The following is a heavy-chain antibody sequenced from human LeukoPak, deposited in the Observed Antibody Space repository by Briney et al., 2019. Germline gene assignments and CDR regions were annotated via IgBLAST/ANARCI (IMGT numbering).Heavy chain of an antibody. CDR1: GGSISSGDYY. CDR3: ARGRGGSCYSVCDYYYGMDV. V-gene: IGHV4-30-4*01. CDR2: IYYSGST. J-gene: IGHJ6*02. D-gene: IGHD2-15*01. Sequence: PSETLSLTCTVSGGSISSGDYYWSWIRQPPGKDLEWIGYIYYSGSTYYNPSLKSRVTISVDTSKNQFSLKLSSVTAADTAVYYCARGRGGSCYSVCDYYYGMDVWGQGTTVTVSS.